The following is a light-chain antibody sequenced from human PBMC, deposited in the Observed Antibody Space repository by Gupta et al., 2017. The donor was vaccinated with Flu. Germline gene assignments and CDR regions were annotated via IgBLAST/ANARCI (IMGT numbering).Light chain of an antibody. CDR2: DAS. J-gene: IGKJ1*01. CDR1: QSVRRY. Sequence: EIVLTQSPATLSLSPGERATLSCRASQSVRRYLAWYQQKPGQAPRLLIYDASNRATGIPARFSGSGSGTDFTLTISSLEPEDFAVYYCQQRSSGRTFGQGTKVEIK. V-gene: IGKV3-11*01. CDR3: QQRSSGRT.